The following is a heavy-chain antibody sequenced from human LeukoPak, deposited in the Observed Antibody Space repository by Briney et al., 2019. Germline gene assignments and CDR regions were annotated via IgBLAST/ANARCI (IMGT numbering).Heavy chain of an antibody. D-gene: IGHD1-26*01. CDR1: GYTFTGYY. J-gene: IGHJ4*02. Sequence: ASVKVSCKASGYTFTGYYMHWVRQAPGQGLEGMGWINPNRGGTNYAQKFQGRVTMTRDTSISTAYMELSRLRSDDTAVYYCARAGGGSYHFFDYWGQGTLVTVSS. CDR2: INPNRGGT. CDR3: ARAGGGSYHFFDY. V-gene: IGHV1-2*02.